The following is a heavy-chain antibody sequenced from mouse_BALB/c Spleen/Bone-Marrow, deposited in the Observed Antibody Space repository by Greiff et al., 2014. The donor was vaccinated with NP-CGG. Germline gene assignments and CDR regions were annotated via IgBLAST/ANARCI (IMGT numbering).Heavy chain of an antibody. CDR1: GFSFTNSG. CDR2: IWSGGST. J-gene: IGHJ2*01. Sequence: VQLQQSGPGLVQPSQSLSITCTVSGFSFTNSGVHWVRQSPGKGLEWLGVIWSGGSTDYNAAFISRLSISKDNPKSQVFFKMNSLQPNDTAIYYCARTGTGAADYWGQGTTLTVSS. D-gene: IGHD4-1*01. CDR3: ARTGTGAADY. V-gene: IGHV2-2*02.